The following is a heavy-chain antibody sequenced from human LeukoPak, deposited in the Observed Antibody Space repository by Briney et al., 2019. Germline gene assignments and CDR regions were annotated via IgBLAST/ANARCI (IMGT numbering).Heavy chain of an antibody. Sequence: PGGSLRLSCTASGFTFSSYPMHWVRQAPGKGLEDVSAILGNGDSSFYADSVKGRFTISRDNSKNTLYLQMGSLRADDMAVYYCAKDATSGWIFDYWGQGTQVTVSS. D-gene: IGHD6-19*01. J-gene: IGHJ4*02. V-gene: IGHV3-64*02. CDR1: GFTFSSYP. CDR3: AKDATSGWIFDY. CDR2: ILGNGDSS.